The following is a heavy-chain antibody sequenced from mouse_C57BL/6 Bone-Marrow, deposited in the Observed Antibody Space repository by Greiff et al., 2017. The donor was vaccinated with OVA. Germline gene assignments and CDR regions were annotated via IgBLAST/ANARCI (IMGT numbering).Heavy chain of an antibody. Sequence: QVQLKQPGAELVKPGASVKMSCKASGYTFTSYWITWVKQRPGQGLEWIGDIYPGSGSTNYNEKFKSKATLTVDTSSSTAYMQLSSLTSEDSAVYYCAKIYYYGSSFYWYFDVWGTGTTVTVSS. J-gene: IGHJ1*03. D-gene: IGHD1-1*01. CDR1: GYTFTSYW. CDR2: IYPGSGST. CDR3: AKIYYYGSSFYWYFDV. V-gene: IGHV1-55*01.